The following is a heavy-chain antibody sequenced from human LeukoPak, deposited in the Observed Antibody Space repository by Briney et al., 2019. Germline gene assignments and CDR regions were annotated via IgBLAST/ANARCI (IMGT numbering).Heavy chain of an antibody. Sequence: ASVKVSCKASGYTFTSYDINWVRQATGQGLEWMGWMNPNSGNIGYAQKFQGRVTITRNTSISTAYMELSSLRSEDTAVYYCARGHDFWSGYYNYWGQGTLVTVSS. CDR2: MNPNSGNI. CDR3: ARGHDFWSGYYNY. CDR1: GYTFTSYD. D-gene: IGHD3-3*01. V-gene: IGHV1-8*03. J-gene: IGHJ4*02.